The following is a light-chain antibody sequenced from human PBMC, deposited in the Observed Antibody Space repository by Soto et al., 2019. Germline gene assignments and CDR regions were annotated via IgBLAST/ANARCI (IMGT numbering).Light chain of an antibody. CDR1: NSDVGNYNL. V-gene: IGLV2-23*02. CDR2: AVS. CDR3: CSYAGSSTPVV. Sequence: QSALTQAASVSGSPGQSITISCTGTNSDVGNYNLVSWYQQHPGKAPKLMVYAVSQRPSGVXXXXXGSKSANTASLTISGXXXXDXXXXXXCSYAGSSTPVVFGGGPSSPS. J-gene: IGLJ2*01.